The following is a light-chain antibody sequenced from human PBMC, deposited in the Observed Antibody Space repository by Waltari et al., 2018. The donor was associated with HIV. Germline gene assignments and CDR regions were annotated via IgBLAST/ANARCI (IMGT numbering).Light chain of an antibody. CDR1: QSISTW. Sequence: DIQMTQSPSLVSASVGDRVTITCRTSQSISTWLSWYQQKPGTAPTLRIFASSTLHSGIPGRFSGSGSGTNFTLSISNIQPDDFAIYHCQQAHSLPWTFGQGTKVE. CDR2: ASS. CDR3: QQAHSLPWT. J-gene: IGKJ1*01. V-gene: IGKV1-12*01.